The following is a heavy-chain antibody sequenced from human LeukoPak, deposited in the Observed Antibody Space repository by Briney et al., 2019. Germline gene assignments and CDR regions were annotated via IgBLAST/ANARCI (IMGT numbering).Heavy chain of an antibody. CDR1: GYSIRSAYY. CDR3: ARVAVTAGNDY. V-gene: IGHV4-38-2*02. D-gene: IGHD2-21*02. Sequence: PSETLSLTCSVSGYSIRSAYYWGWIRQPPGKGLEWIGTIYHSGSTYYNPSLKSRVTISVDTSKNQFSLKLTSVTAADTAVYYCARVAVTAGNDYWGRGTLVTVSS. CDR2: IYHSGST. J-gene: IGHJ4*02.